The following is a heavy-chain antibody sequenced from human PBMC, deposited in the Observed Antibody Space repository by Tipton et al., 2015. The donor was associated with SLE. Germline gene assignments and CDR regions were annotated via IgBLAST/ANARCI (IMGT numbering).Heavy chain of an antibody. CDR3: ARRRYSSGWYTY. CDR2: ITHSVST. V-gene: IGHV4-34*01. Sequence: TLSLTCTVSGGSTSRYYWSWIRQSPGKGVELIGEITHSVSTNYNPSLKSRVTISVDTSKNQFSLKLSSVTAAETAVYYCARRRYSSGWYTYWGQGTLVTVSS. J-gene: IGHJ4*02. CDR1: GGSTSRYY. D-gene: IGHD6-19*01.